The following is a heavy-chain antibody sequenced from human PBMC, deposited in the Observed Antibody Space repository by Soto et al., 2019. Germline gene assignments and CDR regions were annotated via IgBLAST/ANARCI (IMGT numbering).Heavy chain of an antibody. J-gene: IGHJ4*02. CDR2: IYYSGST. Sequence: SETLSLTCTVSGGSISSYYWSWIRQPPGKGLEWIGYIYYSGSTYYNPSLKSRVTISVDTSKNQFSLKLSSVTAADTAVYYCASRSSGWYFDYWGQGTLVTVSS. D-gene: IGHD6-19*01. V-gene: IGHV4-59*12. CDR3: ASRSSGWYFDY. CDR1: GGSISSYY.